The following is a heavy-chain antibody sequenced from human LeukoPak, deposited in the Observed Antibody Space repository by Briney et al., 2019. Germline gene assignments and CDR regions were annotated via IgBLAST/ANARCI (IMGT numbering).Heavy chain of an antibody. Sequence: GGSLRLSCAVSRFTFSNYGIHWVRQAPGKGLEWVAAVSYHGSNKYYADAVKGRFTISRDNSKNTLYLQMDNLETDDTAVYYCAKDWIQLRPAFGGPDYWGQGTLVTVSS. V-gene: IGHV3-30*18. J-gene: IGHJ4*02. CDR3: AKDWIQLRPAFGGPDY. D-gene: IGHD5-24*01. CDR1: RFTFSNYG. CDR2: VSYHGSNK.